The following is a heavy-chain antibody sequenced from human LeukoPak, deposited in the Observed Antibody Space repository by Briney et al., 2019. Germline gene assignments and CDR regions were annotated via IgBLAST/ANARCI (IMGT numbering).Heavy chain of an antibody. V-gene: IGHV3-23*01. Sequence: PGGSLRLSCEASGFTFSIYAMSWVRQAPGKGLQWVSSITRSGDGTYYADSVKGRFTISRDNSENMLYLQMNSLRVEDTAVYFCAKDRPNYYGSNGHYYRRDGDYWGQGTLVTVSS. CDR2: ITRSGDGT. CDR3: AKDRPNYYGSNGHYYRRDGDY. J-gene: IGHJ4*02. CDR1: GFTFSIYA. D-gene: IGHD3-22*01.